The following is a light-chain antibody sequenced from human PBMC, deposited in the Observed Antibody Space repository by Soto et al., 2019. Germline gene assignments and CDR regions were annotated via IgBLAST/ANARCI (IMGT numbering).Light chain of an antibody. CDR1: NSNNGAGYD. Sequence: QSVLTQPPSVSGAPGQRVTISCTGSNSNNGAGYDVHWYQQLPGTAPKLLIYGNSNRPSGVPDRFSGSKSGTSASLAITGLQAEDEADYYCQSYDSSLSGYVFGTGTKVTVL. V-gene: IGLV1-40*01. CDR3: QSYDSSLSGYV. J-gene: IGLJ1*01. CDR2: GNS.